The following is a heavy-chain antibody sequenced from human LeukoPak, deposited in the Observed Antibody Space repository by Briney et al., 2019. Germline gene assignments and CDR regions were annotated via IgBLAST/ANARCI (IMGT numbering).Heavy chain of an antibody. V-gene: IGHV3-53*01. CDR1: GFTVSSDY. D-gene: IGHD3-10*01. J-gene: IGHJ6*03. CDR3: ARGKFGGYWYYMDV. CDR2: IYSGGST. Sequence: GGSLRLSCAASGFTVSSDYMSWVRQAPGKGLEWVSVIYSGGSTYYADSVKGRFTISRDNSKNTLYLQMNSLRAEDTAVYYCARGKFGGYWYYMDVWGKGTTVTVSS.